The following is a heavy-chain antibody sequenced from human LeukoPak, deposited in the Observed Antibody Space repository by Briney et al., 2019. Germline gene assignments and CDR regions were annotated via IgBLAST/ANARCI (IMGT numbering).Heavy chain of an antibody. J-gene: IGHJ4*02. CDR2: IYPSDSDT. CDR3: ARLYGDADY. Sequence: GGSLKISCKGSGYRFTTYWIGWVRQMPGKGLEWMGIIYPSDSDTRYSPSFQGQVTISADKSISTAYLQWNSLKASDTAMYYCARLYGDADYWGQGTLVTVSS. D-gene: IGHD4-17*01. CDR1: GYRFTTYW. V-gene: IGHV5-51*01.